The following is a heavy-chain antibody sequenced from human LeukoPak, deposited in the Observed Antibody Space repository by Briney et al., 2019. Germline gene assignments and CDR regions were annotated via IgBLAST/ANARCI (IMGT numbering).Heavy chain of an antibody. D-gene: IGHD1-7*01. J-gene: IGHJ4*02. CDR2: ISAYNGNT. V-gene: IGHV1-18*01. CDR3: ARDVRELTVASPFDY. Sequence: ASVKVSCKTSGYTFSNFGINWVRQAPGQGLEWMGWISAYNGNTNYAQKLQGRVTMTTDTSTSTAYMELRSLRSDDTAVYYCARDVRELTVASPFDYWGQGTLVTVSS. CDR1: GYTFSNFG.